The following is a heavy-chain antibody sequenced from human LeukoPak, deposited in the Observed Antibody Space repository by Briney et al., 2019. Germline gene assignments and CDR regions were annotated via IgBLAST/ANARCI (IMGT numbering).Heavy chain of an antibody. Sequence: GSLRLSCAASGFTFSSYAMTWVRQAPGKGLEWVSAISGSGGSTYYADSVKGRFTISRGDSRNTLYLHMNSLRAEDTAQYYCAKSPFTYGDYGNWFDPWGQGTLVTVSS. D-gene: IGHD4-17*01. V-gene: IGHV3-23*01. CDR3: AKSPFTYGDYGNWFDP. J-gene: IGHJ5*02. CDR1: GFTFSSYA. CDR2: ISGSGGST.